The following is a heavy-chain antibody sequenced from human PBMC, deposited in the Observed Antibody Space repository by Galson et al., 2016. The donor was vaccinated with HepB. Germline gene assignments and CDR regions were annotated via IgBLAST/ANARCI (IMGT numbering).Heavy chain of an antibody. CDR1: GGSVSSTRYY. CDR2: IFYRANT. V-gene: IGHV4-61*01. J-gene: IGHJ4*02. D-gene: IGHD6-19*01. Sequence: ETLSLTCNVSGGSVSSTRYYWTWIRQPPGGGLEWIGYIFYRANTNYNPSLRSRVTMSVDTSKNQFSLKLSSVTAADTAVYYCATEMRASNSGLDYWGQGTLVTVSS. CDR3: ATEMRASNSGLDY.